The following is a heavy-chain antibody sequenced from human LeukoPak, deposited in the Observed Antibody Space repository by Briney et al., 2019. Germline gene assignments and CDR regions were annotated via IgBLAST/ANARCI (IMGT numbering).Heavy chain of an antibody. J-gene: IGHJ4*02. Sequence: GASVKVSCKASGYTFTSYAMHWVRQAPGQRLEWMGWINAGNGNTKYSQKFQGRVTITRDTSASTAYMELSSLRSEDTAVYYCARAGLAAGTSLDYWGQGTLVTVSS. CDR1: GYTFTSYA. CDR2: INAGNGNT. CDR3: ARAGLAAGTSLDY. D-gene: IGHD6-13*01. V-gene: IGHV1-3*01.